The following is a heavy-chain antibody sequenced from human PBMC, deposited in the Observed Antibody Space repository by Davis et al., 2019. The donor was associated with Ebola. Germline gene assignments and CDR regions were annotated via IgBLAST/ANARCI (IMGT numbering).Heavy chain of an antibody. J-gene: IGHJ6*02. D-gene: IGHD4-17*01. Sequence: MPSETLSLTCTVSGGSINNYFWSWIRQPPGKGLEWIGNIHYLGNTNYNPSLKGRVTMSVDTSKNQFSLKLSSVTAADTAVYYCARGNYGDYIVLYYYNMDVWGQGTTVTVSS. CDR2: IHYLGNT. CDR3: ARGNYGDYIVLYYYNMDV. V-gene: IGHV4-59*01. CDR1: GGSINNYF.